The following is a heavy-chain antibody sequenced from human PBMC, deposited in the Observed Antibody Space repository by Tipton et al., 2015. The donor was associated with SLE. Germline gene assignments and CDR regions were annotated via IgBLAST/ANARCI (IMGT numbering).Heavy chain of an antibody. D-gene: IGHD6-6*01. CDR2: IYYSGST. CDR1: GGSISSYY. V-gene: IGHV4-59*01. J-gene: IGHJ4*02. CDR3: ARVLYSSSFFDD. Sequence: LRLSCTVSGGSISSYYWSWIRQPPGKGLEWIGCIYYSGSTNYNPSLKSRVTISVDTSKNQFSLKLSSVTAADTAVYYCARVLYSSSFFDDWGQGTLVTVSS.